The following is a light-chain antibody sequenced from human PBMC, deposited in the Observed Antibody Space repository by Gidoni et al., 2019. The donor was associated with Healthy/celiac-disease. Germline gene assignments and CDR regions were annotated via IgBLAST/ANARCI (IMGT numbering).Light chain of an antibody. CDR2: AAS. J-gene: IGKJ1*01. Sequence: DIQMTQSPSSLSASVGDRVTITCRESQRIRSYLNWYQQKPGKAPKILMYAASSLQSGVPSRFSGRGSGTDFTLTISSRQQEDFATYYCQQSDSTPPWTFGQGTKVEIK. CDR1: QRIRSY. CDR3: QQSDSTPPWT. V-gene: IGKV1-39*01.